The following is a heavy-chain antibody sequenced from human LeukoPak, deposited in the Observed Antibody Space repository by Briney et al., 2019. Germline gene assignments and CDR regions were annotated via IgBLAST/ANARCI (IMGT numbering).Heavy chain of an antibody. CDR1: GYTFTGYY. V-gene: IGHV1-2*02. D-gene: IGHD3-10*01. Sequence: ASVKVSCKASGYTFTGYYMHWVRQSPGQELEWMGWIKPNSGGTNYAQKFQGRVTMTRDTSISTAYMELSRLRSDDTTVYYCARDGGTMVREHWGQGTLVTVSS. CDR3: ARDGGTMVREH. J-gene: IGHJ1*01. CDR2: IKPNSGGT.